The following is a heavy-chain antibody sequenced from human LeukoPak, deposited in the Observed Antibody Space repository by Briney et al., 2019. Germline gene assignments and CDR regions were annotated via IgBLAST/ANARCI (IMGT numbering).Heavy chain of an antibody. V-gene: IGHV1-18*01. CDR2: ISAYNGNT. CDR3: ARDLAGGLLWFGGSAFDI. Sequence: GASVKVSCKASGYTFTSYGISWVRQAPGQGLEWMGWISAYNGNTNYAQKLQGRVTMTTDTSTSTAYMELRSLRSDDTAVYYCARDLAGGLLWFGGSAFDIWGQGTMVTVSS. CDR1: GYTFTSYG. D-gene: IGHD3-10*01. J-gene: IGHJ3*02.